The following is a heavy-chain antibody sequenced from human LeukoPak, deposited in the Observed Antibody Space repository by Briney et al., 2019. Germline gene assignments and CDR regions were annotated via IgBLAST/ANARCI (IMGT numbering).Heavy chain of an antibody. V-gene: IGHV4-39*07. CDR3: ARDLTFVGRYNWFDP. D-gene: IGHD3-10*01. J-gene: IGHJ5*02. CDR1: GGSISSSRYY. CDR2: IYYSGST. Sequence: SETLSLTCTVFGGSISSSRYYWGWIRQPPGKGLEWIGSIYYSGSTYYNPSLKSRVTISVDTSKNQFSLNLSSVTAADTAVYYCARDLTFVGRYNWFDPWGQGTLVTVSS.